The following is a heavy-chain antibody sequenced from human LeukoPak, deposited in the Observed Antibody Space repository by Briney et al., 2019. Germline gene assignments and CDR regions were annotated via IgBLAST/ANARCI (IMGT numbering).Heavy chain of an antibody. V-gene: IGHV3-74*01. J-gene: IGHJ6*03. CDR3: ARPSTSYNYYYMDV. CDR1: GFTFSSYW. D-gene: IGHD2-2*01. Sequence: HPGGSLRLSCAASGFTFSSYWMHWVRQAPGKGLVWVSRINTDGSSTSYADSVKGRFTISRDNAKNTLYLQMNSLRAEDTAVYYRARPSTSYNYYYMDVWGKGTTVTVSS. CDR2: INTDGSST.